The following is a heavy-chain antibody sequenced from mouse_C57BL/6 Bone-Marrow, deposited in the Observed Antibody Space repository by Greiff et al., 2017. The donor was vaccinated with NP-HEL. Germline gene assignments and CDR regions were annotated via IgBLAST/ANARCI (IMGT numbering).Heavy chain of an antibody. D-gene: IGHD2-10*01. CDR3: ARGTYSLLCWYFDV. Sequence: VQLQQSGPVLVKPGASVKMSCKASGYTFTDYYMNWVKQSHGKSLEWIGVINPYNGGTSYNQKFKGKATLTVDKSSSTAYMELNSLTSEDSAVYYCARGTYSLLCWYFDVWGTGTTVTVSS. J-gene: IGHJ1*03. CDR1: GYTFTDYY. V-gene: IGHV1-19*01. CDR2: INPYNGGT.